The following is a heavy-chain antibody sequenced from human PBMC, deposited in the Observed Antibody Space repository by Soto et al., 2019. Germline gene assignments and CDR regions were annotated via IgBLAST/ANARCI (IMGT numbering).Heavy chain of an antibody. D-gene: IGHD5-12*01. Sequence: QVQLVQSGAEVKKPGSSVKVSCKASGGTFSSYAISWVRQAPGQGLEWMGGIIPIFGTANYAQKFQGRVTITADESTSTADMERSSLRSEDTAVYYCARDQDSGNVINLLYYSGMDVWGQGTTVTVSS. CDR2: IIPIFGTA. CDR3: ARDQDSGNVINLLYYSGMDV. V-gene: IGHV1-69*12. CDR1: GGTFSSYA. J-gene: IGHJ6*02.